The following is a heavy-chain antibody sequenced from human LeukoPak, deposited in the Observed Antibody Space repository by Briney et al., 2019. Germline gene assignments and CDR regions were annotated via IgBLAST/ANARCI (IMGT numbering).Heavy chain of an antibody. CDR2: ISGSGGST. V-gene: IGHV3-23*01. Sequence: GGSLRLSCAASGFTFSSYGMRWVRQAPGKGLEWVSAISGSGGSTYYADSVKGRFTISRDNSKNTLYLQMNSLRAEDTAVYYCAKVTEPYSRDDYWGQGTLVTVSS. CDR1: GFTFSSYG. J-gene: IGHJ4*02. CDR3: AKVTEPYSRDDY. D-gene: IGHD1-14*01.